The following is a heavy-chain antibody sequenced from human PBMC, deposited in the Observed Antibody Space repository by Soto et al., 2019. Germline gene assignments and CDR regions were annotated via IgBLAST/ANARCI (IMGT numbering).Heavy chain of an antibody. V-gene: IGHV4-30-2*01. J-gene: IGHJ6*02. CDR1: GGSISSGGYS. CDR2: IYHSGST. CDR3: ARVPDV. Sequence: PSETLSLTCAVSGGSISSGGYSWTWIRQPPGKGLEWIGYIYHSGSTYYNPSLKSRVTISVDRSKNQFSLKLGSVTAADTAVYYCARVPDVWGQGTTVTVSS.